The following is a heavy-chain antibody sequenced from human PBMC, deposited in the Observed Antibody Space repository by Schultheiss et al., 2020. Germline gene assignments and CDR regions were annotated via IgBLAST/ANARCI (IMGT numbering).Heavy chain of an antibody. Sequence: GGSLRLSCAASGFTFSSYWMHWVRQAPGKGLVWVSRINSDGSSTSYADSVKGRFTISRDNAKNTLYLQMNSLRAEDTAVYYCARVLPPRWFGEEKDAFDIWGQGTTVTVSS. D-gene: IGHD3-10*01. CDR2: INSDGSST. V-gene: IGHV3-74*01. J-gene: IGHJ3*02. CDR3: ARVLPPRWFGEEKDAFDI. CDR1: GFTFSSYW.